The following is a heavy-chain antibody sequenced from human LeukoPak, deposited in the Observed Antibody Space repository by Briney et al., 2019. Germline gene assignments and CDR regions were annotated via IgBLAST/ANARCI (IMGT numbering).Heavy chain of an antibody. D-gene: IGHD3-10*01. Sequence: SETLALTCAVSGGSISSSNWWSWVRQPPGKGLEWIGEIYHSGSTNYNPSLKSRVTISVDKSKNQFSLKLSSVTAADTAVYYCAREINYYGSGSYYRGPPDYWGQGTLVTVSS. J-gene: IGHJ4*02. V-gene: IGHV4-4*02. CDR1: GGSISSSNW. CDR3: AREINYYGSGSYYRGPPDY. CDR2: IYHSGST.